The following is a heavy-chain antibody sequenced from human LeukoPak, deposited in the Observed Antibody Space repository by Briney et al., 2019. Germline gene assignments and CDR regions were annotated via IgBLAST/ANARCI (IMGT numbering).Heavy chain of an antibody. CDR1: GFNFDDYA. D-gene: IGHD5-18*01. Sequence: PGRPLGLSCAASGFNFDDYAMHWVRQAPGKGLEWVSGISWNSGSIGYADSVKGRFTISRDNAKNSLYLQMNSLRAEDTALYYCAKDIGGYSYGFGGLDYWGQGTLVTVSS. CDR2: ISWNSGSI. J-gene: IGHJ4*02. V-gene: IGHV3-9*01. CDR3: AKDIGGYSYGFGGLDY.